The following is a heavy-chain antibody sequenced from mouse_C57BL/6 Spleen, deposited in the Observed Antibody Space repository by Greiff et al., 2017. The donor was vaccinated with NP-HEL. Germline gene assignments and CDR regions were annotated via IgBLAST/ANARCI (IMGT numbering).Heavy chain of an antibody. CDR3: ARSGGNYDFYYAMDY. CDR2: IYPGDGDT. J-gene: IGHJ4*01. D-gene: IGHD2-1*01. CDR1: GYAFSSYW. V-gene: IGHV1-80*01. Sequence: QVQLQQSGAELVKPGASVKISCKASGYAFSSYWMNWVKQRPGKGLEWIGQIYPGDGDTNYNGKFKGKATLTADKSSSTAYMQLSSLTSEDSAVYFCARSGGNYDFYYAMDYWGQGTSVTVSS.